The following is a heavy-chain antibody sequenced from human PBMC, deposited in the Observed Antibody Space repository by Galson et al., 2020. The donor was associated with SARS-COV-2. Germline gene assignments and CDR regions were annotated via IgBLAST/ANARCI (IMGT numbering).Heavy chain of an antibody. CDR3: ARISEYYDFWSGSTRPFYYYYMDV. V-gene: IGHV4-38-2*02. CDR2: IYHSGST. D-gene: IGHD3-3*01. J-gene: IGHJ6*03. Sequence: SETLSLTCTVSGYSISSGYYWGWIRQPPGKGLEWIGSIYHSGSTDYNPSLKSQVTISVDTSKNQFSLKLSSVTAADTAVYYCARISEYYDFWSGSTRPFYYYYMDVWGKGPRSPSP. CDR1: GYSISSGYY.